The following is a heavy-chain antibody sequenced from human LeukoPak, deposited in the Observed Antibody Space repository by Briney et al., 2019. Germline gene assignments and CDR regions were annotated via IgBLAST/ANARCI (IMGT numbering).Heavy chain of an antibody. D-gene: IGHD4-23*01. V-gene: IGHV1-2*02. CDR2: INPNSGGT. CDR1: GYTFTRYY. J-gene: IGHJ5*02. Sequence: ASVKVSCKASGYTFTRYYMQWVRQAPGQGLEWMGWINPNSGGTNYVQKFQGRVTMNRDTSISTAYMELSRLRSDDTAVYYCARDGGAGLESCFDPWGQGTLVTVSS. CDR3: ARDGGAGLESCFDP.